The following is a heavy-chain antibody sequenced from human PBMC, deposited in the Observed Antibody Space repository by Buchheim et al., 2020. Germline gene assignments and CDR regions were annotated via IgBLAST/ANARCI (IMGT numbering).Heavy chain of an antibody. V-gene: IGHV3-7*01. CDR1: GFIFSVHW. J-gene: IGHJ3*02. D-gene: IGHD1-26*01. CDR3: AREGARMGAFDI. Sequence: EAQLVESGGGLVQPGGSLRLSCAASGFIFSVHWMNWVRQTPGKGLEWVADIHPAGNGKYYVDFVKGRFTISRDNAENSLYPEMNSLRVEDTAMYYCAREGARMGAFDIWGQGT. CDR2: IHPAGNGK.